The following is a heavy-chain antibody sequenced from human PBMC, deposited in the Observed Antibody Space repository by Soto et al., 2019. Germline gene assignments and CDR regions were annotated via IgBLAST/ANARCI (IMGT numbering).Heavy chain of an antibody. D-gene: IGHD2-2*01. CDR2: IYHSGST. CDR1: GGSISSSNW. CDR3: ARVVVEGDFDY. J-gene: IGHJ4*02. Sequence: QVQLQESGPGLVKPSGTLSLTCAVSGGSISSSNWWSWVRQPPGKGLEWIGEIYHSGSTNYNPSLKSXXTXYXDKSKNQFALKLSSVTAADTAVYYCARVVVEGDFDYWGQGTLVTVSS. V-gene: IGHV4-4*02.